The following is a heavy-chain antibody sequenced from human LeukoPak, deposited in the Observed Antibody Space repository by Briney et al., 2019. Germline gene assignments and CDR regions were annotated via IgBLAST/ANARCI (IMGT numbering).Heavy chain of an antibody. CDR1: GGSFISEA. Sequence: ASVKVSCKAFGGSFISEAISWVRQAPGQGREWMGGIIPIFGTANYAQKFQGRVTITTDESTRTAYMEVSSLRSEDTAVYYCGRKAGDCGGGSCYSIDYWGQGTLVTVSS. CDR2: IIPIFGTA. D-gene: IGHD2-15*01. V-gene: IGHV1-69*05. J-gene: IGHJ4*02. CDR3: GRKAGDCGGGSCYSIDY.